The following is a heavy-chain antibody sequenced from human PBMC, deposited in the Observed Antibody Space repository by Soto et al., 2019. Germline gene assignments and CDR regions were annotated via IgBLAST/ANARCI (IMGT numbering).Heavy chain of an antibody. D-gene: IGHD3-16*01. Sequence: EVQLVESGGGLVQPGGSLRLSCAASGFTVSSNYMIWVRQAPGKGLEWVSVFSSGGGTYYTDSVKGRFTISRDNSKNTLYLQMNTLRDDDTAVYYCAGGKAKYYFDYWGQGSLVTVSS. CDR1: GFTVSSNY. J-gene: IGHJ4*02. CDR2: FSSGGGT. V-gene: IGHV3-66*01. CDR3: AGGKAKYYFDY.